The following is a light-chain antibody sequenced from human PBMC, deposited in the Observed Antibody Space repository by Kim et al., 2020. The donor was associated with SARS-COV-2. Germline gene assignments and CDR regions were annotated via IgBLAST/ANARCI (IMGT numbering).Light chain of an antibody. J-gene: IGLJ3*02. V-gene: IGLV2-14*03. CDR1: GSDIAFYTY. CDR3: SSYTSSSTWV. Sequence: GQSITISCSGSGSDIAFYTYISWYQHRPGRAPKRILYDVSSRPSGVSDRFSGSRSGNTASLTISGLQPEDEANYYCSSYTSSSTWVFGGGTQLTVL. CDR2: DVS.